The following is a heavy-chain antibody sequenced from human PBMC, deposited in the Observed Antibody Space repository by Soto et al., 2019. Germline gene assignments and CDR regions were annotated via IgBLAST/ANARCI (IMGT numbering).Heavy chain of an antibody. J-gene: IGHJ4*02. Sequence: GESLKISCKTSGYSFTSYWIGWVRQMPGEGLEWMGMIYPDDSDTRYSPSFQGQVTISADKSIYTAYLQWTSLKASDSAMYYCARFRINGGDGYFDDWGQGTVVTVSS. D-gene: IGHD2-21*02. CDR2: IYPDDSDT. CDR1: GYSFTSYW. V-gene: IGHV5-51*01. CDR3: ARFRINGGDGYFDD.